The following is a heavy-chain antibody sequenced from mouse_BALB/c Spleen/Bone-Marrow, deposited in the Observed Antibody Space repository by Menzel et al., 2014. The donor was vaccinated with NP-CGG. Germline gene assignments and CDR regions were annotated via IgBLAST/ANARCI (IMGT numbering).Heavy chain of an antibody. CDR3: ARRDYGISENSYAMDY. Sequence: AGAELARPGASVKLSCKASGYTFTSYWLQWVKQRPGQGLEWIGAIYPGDGDTRYTQKFKGKATLTADKSSSTAYMQLSSLASEDSAVYYCARRDYGISENSYAMDYWGQGTSVTVPS. V-gene: IGHV1-87*01. CDR1: GYTFTSYW. J-gene: IGHJ4*01. D-gene: IGHD1-2*01. CDR2: IYPGDGDT.